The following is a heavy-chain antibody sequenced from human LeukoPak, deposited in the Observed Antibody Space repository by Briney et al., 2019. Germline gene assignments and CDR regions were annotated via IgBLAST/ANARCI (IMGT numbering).Heavy chain of an antibody. CDR3: ARDYSSSSDYFYYMDV. Sequence: GGSLRLSCAASGFTFSDYYMSWIRQAPGKGLEWLSYMSGSADTIYYADSVRGRFTISRNNAKNSLYLQMSSLRAEDTALYYCARDYSSSSDYFYYMDVWGKGTTVTVSS. CDR1: GFTFSDYY. J-gene: IGHJ6*03. D-gene: IGHD6-6*01. CDR2: MSGSADTI. V-gene: IGHV3-11*04.